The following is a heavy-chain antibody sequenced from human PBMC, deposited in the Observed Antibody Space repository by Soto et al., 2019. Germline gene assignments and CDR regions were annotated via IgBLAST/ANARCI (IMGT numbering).Heavy chain of an antibody. J-gene: IGHJ6*02. CDR2: IYYSGGT. CDR1: GNSISSYF. CDR3: ASHGIRYYYDSSDYYALDV. Sequence: WGTLSLTCPVLGNSISSYFRSWIRQPPGRQLEWIGYIYYSGGTNYNPSLKSRVTLSVDTSRDQFSLKLTSVSAADTAVYYCASHGIRYYYDSSDYYALDVWGQGTTVT. D-gene: IGHD3-22*01. V-gene: IGHV4-59*08.